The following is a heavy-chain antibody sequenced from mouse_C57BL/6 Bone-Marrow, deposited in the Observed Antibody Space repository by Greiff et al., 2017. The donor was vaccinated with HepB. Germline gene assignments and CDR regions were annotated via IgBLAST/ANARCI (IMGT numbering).Heavy chain of an antibody. D-gene: IGHD6-1*01. CDR3: ARPSSSSWYFDV. J-gene: IGHJ1*03. CDR1: GFTFSSYT. Sequence: DVMLVESGGGLVKPGGSLKLSCAASGFTFSSYTMSWVRQTPEKRLEWVATISGGGGNTYYPDSVKGRFTISRDNAKNTLYLQMSSLRSEDTALYYCARPSSSSWYFDVWGTGTTVTVSS. CDR2: ISGGGGNT. V-gene: IGHV5-9*01.